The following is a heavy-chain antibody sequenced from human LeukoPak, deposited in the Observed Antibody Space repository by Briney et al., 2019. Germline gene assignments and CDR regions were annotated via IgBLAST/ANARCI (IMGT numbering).Heavy chain of an antibody. Sequence: GGSLRLSCAASGFTFSHYDFNWVRQAPGKGLEWVARITTTSRVMTYADSVKGRFTVSRDNAKNSLYLQMNSLRAEATAVYYCAELGITMIGGVWGKGTTVTVSS. CDR3: AELGITMIGGV. V-gene: IGHV3-48*03. CDR1: GFTFSHYD. CDR2: ITTTSRVM. D-gene: IGHD3-10*02. J-gene: IGHJ6*04.